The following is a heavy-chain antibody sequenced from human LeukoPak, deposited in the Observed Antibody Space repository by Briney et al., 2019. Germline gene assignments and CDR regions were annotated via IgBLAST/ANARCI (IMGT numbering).Heavy chain of an antibody. Sequence: PSETLSLTCTVSGGSISSSSYYWGWIRQPPGKGLEWIGSIYYSGSTYYNPSLKSRVTISVDTSKNQFSLKLSSVTAADTAVYYCATVRATMVRGVIISGYYSDYWGQGTLVTVSS. V-gene: IGHV4-39*07. D-gene: IGHD3-10*01. CDR2: IYYSGST. J-gene: IGHJ4*02. CDR3: ATVRATMVRGVIISGYYSDY. CDR1: GGSISSSSYY.